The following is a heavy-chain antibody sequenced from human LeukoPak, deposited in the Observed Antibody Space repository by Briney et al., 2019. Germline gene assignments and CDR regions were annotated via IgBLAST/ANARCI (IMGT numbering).Heavy chain of an antibody. CDR2: IFHSGSA. CDR3: ARVGGIAAAGTGWFDP. CDR1: GGSLTSNIYY. J-gene: IGHJ5*02. V-gene: IGHV4-39*01. D-gene: IGHD6-13*01. Sequence: PSETLSLTCTFSGGSLTSNIYYWVWIRQPPGKGLEWIGNIFHSGSAYYNPSLKSRVTISVDTSKNQFSLKLSSVTAADTAVYYCARVGGIAAAGTGWFDPWGQGTLVTVSS.